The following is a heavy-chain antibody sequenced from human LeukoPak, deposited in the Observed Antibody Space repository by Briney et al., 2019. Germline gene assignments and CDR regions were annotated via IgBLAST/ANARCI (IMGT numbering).Heavy chain of an antibody. Sequence: GGSLRLSCAASGFTFSTYAMSWVRQAPGKGLELVSALTNSGGSGGVTYYADSVKGRFIISRDNSKSTLYLQLSSLRAEDTAVYYCAKAMSTDHYDSRGFYRVDFDSWGQGTLVTVSS. D-gene: IGHD3-22*01. J-gene: IGHJ4*02. V-gene: IGHV3-23*01. CDR3: AKAMSTDHYDSRGFYRVDFDS. CDR2: LTNSGGSGGVT. CDR1: GFTFSTYA.